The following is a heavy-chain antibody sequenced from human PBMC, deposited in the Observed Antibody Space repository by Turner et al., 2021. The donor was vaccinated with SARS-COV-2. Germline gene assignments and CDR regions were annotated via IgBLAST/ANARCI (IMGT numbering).Heavy chain of an antibody. V-gene: IGHV3-30*18. Sequence: QLQLVESGGGVVQPGRSLRLSCSASGFTFSSYGMHWVRQAPGKGLEWVAVKSYDGSNKYYADSVKGRFTISRDNSKNTLYLQMNSLRAEDTAVYYCAKQQGLYSNPMYYFDYWGQGTLVTVSS. CDR1: GFTFSSYG. CDR2: KSYDGSNK. D-gene: IGHD4-4*01. J-gene: IGHJ4*02. CDR3: AKQQGLYSNPMYYFDY.